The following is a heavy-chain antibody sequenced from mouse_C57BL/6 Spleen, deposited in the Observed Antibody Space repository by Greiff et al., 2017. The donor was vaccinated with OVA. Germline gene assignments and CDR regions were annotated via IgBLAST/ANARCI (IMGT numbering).Heavy chain of an antibody. CDR3: ARYTTVVAPYWYFDV. Sequence: LVESGPELVKPGASVKISCKASGYAFSSSWMNWVKQRPGKGLEWIGRIYPGDGDTNYNGKFKGKATLTADKSSSTAYMQLSSLTSEDSAVYFCARYTTVVAPYWYFDVWGTGTTVTVSS. D-gene: IGHD1-1*01. J-gene: IGHJ1*03. CDR2: IYPGDGDT. V-gene: IGHV1-82*01. CDR1: GYAFSSSW.